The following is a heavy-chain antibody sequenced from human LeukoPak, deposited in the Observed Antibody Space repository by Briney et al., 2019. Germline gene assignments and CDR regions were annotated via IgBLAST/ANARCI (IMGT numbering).Heavy chain of an antibody. V-gene: IGHV3-21*01. CDR1: GFTFSSYN. CDR3: ARDREQWLVRPGYYFDY. J-gene: IGHJ4*02. D-gene: IGHD6-19*01. CDR2: ISSSSNYK. Sequence: GGSLRLSCAASGFTFSSYNMNWVRQAPGKGLEWVSFISSSSNYKHYADSVKGRFTISRDNAKNSVYLQMNSLRAEDTAIYYCARDREQWLVRPGYYFDYWGQGTLVTVSS.